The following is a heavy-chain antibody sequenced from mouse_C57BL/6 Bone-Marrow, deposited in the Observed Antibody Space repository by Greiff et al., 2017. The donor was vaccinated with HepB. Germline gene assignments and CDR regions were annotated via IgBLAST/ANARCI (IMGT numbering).Heavy chain of an antibody. D-gene: IGHD2-13*01. CDR2: INPRSGDT. V-gene: IGHV1-4*01. CDR3: GSDYYSCYFDFEG. J-gene: IGHJ1*03. CDR1: GYTFTSYT. Sequence: VQLQQSGAELVRPGASVKMSCKASGYTFTSYTMHWVKQRPGQGLEWIGDINPRSGDTKYNQKFKDKATMTADKSSSTAYMHLSSLTSEDAAVYYCGSDYYSCYFDFEGWGTGLTVT.